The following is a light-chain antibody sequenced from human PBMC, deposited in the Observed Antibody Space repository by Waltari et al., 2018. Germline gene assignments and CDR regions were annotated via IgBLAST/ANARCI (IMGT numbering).Light chain of an antibody. V-gene: IGKV3-11*01. CDR1: QSVSSY. J-gene: IGKJ2*01. CDR3: QQRSNWPQYT. CDR2: DAS. Sequence: ELVLTQSPATLSLSPGESATLSCRASQSVSSYLAWYQQKPGQAPRLLIYDASNRATGIPARFSGSGSGTDFTLTISSLEPEDFAVYYCQQRSNWPQYTFGQGTKLEI.